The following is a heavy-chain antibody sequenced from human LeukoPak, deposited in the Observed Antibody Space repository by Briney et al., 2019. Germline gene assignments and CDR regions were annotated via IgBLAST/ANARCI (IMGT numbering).Heavy chain of an antibody. D-gene: IGHD6-13*01. CDR3: AKWVAAGYYFDY. J-gene: IGHJ4*02. CDR2: ISSSSSYI. CDR1: GFTFSSYS. V-gene: IGHV3-21*01. Sequence: GGSPRLSCAASGFTFSSYSMNWVRQAPGKGLEWVSSISSSSSYIYYADSVKGRFTISRDNSKNTLYLQMNSLRVEDTAVYYCAKWVAAGYYFDYWGQGTLVTVSS.